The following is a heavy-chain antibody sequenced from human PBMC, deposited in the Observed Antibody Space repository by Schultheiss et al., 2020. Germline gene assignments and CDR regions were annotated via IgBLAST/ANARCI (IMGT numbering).Heavy chain of an antibody. CDR3: AKARKSYGLGYYYGMDV. CDR1: GFTFSNAW. CDR2: ISGSGGST. J-gene: IGHJ6*02. D-gene: IGHD5-18*01. V-gene: IGHV3-23*01. Sequence: GGSLRLSCAASGFTFSNAWMSWVRQAPGKGLKWVSAISGSGGSTHYADSVKGRFTISRDNSKNTLYLQMNSLRAEDTALYYCAKARKSYGLGYYYGMDVWGQGTTVTVSS.